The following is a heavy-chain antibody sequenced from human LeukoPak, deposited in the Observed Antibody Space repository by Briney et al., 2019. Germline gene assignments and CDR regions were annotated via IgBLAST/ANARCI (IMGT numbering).Heavy chain of an antibody. CDR2: ISAYNGNT. V-gene: IGHV1-18*04. J-gene: IGHJ4*02. D-gene: IGHD6-13*01. CDR1: GYTFTGYY. Sequence: ASVNVSCKASGYTFTGYYIHWVRQAPGQGLEWMGWISAYNGNTNYAQKLQGRVTMTTDTSTSTAYMELRSLRSDDTAVYYCARDLRRGSSSWYVSGGDYWGQGTLVTVSS. CDR3: ARDLRRGSSSWYVSGGDY.